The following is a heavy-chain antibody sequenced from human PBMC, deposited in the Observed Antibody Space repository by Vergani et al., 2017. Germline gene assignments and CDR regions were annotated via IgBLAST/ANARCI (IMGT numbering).Heavy chain of an antibody. V-gene: IGHV3-7*01. J-gene: IGHJ6*03. D-gene: IGHD6-6*01. CDR2: IKQVGSEK. CDR3: AREYSSSWYYYYYMDV. CDR1: GFTFSSYC. Sequence: EVQLVESGGGLVQPGGSLRLSCAASGFTFSSYCMSWVRQAPGKGLEWVANIKQVGSEKHYVDSVKSRVTISRDNAKNALYLQMNSLRAEDTAVYYCAREYSSSWYYYYYMDVWGKGTTVTVSS.